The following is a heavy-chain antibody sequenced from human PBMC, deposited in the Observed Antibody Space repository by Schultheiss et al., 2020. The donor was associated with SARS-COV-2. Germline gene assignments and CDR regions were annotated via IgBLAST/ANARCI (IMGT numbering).Heavy chain of an antibody. J-gene: IGHJ4*02. CDR3: AKLRTFWSGYPDY. Sequence: GESLKISCAASGFTFSSYAMSWVRQAPGKGLEWVGRIKTKTDGGTTDYAAPVKGKFTISRDDSKNTLYLQMNSLKTEDTAVYYCAKLRTFWSGYPDYWGQGTLVTVSS. CDR1: GFTFSSYA. D-gene: IGHD3-3*01. CDR2: IKTKTDGGTT. V-gene: IGHV3-15*01.